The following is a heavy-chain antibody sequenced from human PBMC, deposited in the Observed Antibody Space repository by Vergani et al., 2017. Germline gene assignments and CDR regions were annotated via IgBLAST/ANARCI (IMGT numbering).Heavy chain of an antibody. CDR1: GFTFSSYA. Sequence: EVQLLESGGGLVQPGGSLRLSCAASGFTFSSYAMSWVRQAPGKGLEWVSAISSSGGSTYYADSVKGRFTISRDNSKNTLYLQMNSLRAEDTAVYYCAKGKESGSYGRNWFDPWGQGTLVTVSS. D-gene: IGHD1-26*01. V-gene: IGHV3-23*01. J-gene: IGHJ5*02. CDR2: ISSSGGST. CDR3: AKGKESGSYGRNWFDP.